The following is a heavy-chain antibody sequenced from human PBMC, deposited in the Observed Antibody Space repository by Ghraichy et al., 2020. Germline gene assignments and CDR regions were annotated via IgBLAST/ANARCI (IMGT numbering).Heavy chain of an antibody. J-gene: IGHJ3*02. Sequence: LNISCAASGFTFSSYAMSWVRQAPGKGLEWVSAISGSGGSTYYADSVKGRFTISRDNSKNTLYLQMNSLRAEDTAVYYCAKTGGRIVGACHIWGQGTMVTVSS. CDR2: ISGSGGST. CDR1: GFTFSSYA. CDR3: AKTGGRIVGACHI. D-gene: IGHD1-26*01. V-gene: IGHV3-23*01.